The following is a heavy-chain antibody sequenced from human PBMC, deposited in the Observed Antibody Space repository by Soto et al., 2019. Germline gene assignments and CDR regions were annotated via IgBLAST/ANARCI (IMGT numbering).Heavy chain of an antibody. V-gene: IGHV4-31*03. J-gene: IGHJ4*02. CDR2: IYYSGST. Sequence: SETLSLTCTVSGGSISSGGYYWSWIRQHPGKGLEWIGYIYYSGSTYYNPSLKSRVTISVDTSKNQFSLKLSSVTAADTAVYYCARPSGSYLYYFDYWGQGTLVTVS. D-gene: IGHD1-26*01. CDR1: GGSISSGGYY. CDR3: ARPSGSYLYYFDY.